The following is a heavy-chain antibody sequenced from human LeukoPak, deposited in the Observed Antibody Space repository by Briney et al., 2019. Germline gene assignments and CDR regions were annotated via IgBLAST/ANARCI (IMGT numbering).Heavy chain of an antibody. CDR3: AKDLYYDSSRSGAFDI. Sequence: SETLSLTCTVSGGSISSYYWSWIRQPPGKGLEWIGYIYYSGSTNYNPSLKSRVTISVDTSKNQFSLKLSSVTAADTALYYCAKDLYYDSSRSGAFDIWGQGTMVTVSS. CDR1: GGSISSYY. J-gene: IGHJ3*02. CDR2: IYYSGST. D-gene: IGHD3-22*01. V-gene: IGHV4-59*12.